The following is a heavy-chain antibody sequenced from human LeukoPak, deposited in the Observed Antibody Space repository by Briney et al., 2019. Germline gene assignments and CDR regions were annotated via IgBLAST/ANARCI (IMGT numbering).Heavy chain of an antibody. CDR2: ISSSSSTI. Sequence: GGSLRLSCAASGFTFSSYSMNWVRQAPGKGLEWVSYISSSSSTIYYADSVKGRFTISRDNAKNSLYLQMNSLRAEDTAVYYCARELVVPYQTPFDYWGQGTLVTVSS. CDR3: ARELVVPYQTPFDY. CDR1: GFTFSSYS. J-gene: IGHJ4*02. D-gene: IGHD3-22*01. V-gene: IGHV3-48*01.